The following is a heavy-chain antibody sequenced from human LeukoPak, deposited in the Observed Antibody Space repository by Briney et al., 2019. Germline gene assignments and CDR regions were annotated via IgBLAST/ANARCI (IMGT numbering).Heavy chain of an antibody. J-gene: IGHJ4*02. CDR2: IIPIFGTV. CDR3: ARGRWELRGGYFDY. Sequence: APVKVSCKASGDICSNYPITWVRQAPGQGLEWMGRIIPIFGTVNYAQKFQGRVTIIADKSTSTAYMELSSLRSEDTAVYYCARGRWELRGGYFDYWGQGTLVTVSS. CDR1: GDICSNYP. V-gene: IGHV1-69*06. D-gene: IGHD1-26*01.